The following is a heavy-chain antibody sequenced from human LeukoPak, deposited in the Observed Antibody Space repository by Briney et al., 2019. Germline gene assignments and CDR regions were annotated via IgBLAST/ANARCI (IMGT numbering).Heavy chain of an antibody. Sequence: PSETLSLTCTVSGFSISSYYWSWIRQPAGKGLEWIGRIYTSGSTNYNPSLKSRVTMSVDTSKNQFSLKLSSVTVADTAVYYCARCHYDPYYYYYYMDVWGKGTTVTVSS. J-gene: IGHJ6*03. CDR1: GFSISSYY. D-gene: IGHD4-17*01. V-gene: IGHV4-4*07. CDR2: IYTSGST. CDR3: ARCHYDPYYYYYYMDV.